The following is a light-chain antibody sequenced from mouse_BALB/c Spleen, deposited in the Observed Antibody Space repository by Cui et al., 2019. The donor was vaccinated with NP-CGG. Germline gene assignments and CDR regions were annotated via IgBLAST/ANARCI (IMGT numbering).Light chain of an antibody. CDR1: TGAVTTSNY. Sequence: QVVVTQASALTTSPGETVTLTCHSSTGAVTTSNYANWVQEKPDHLFTGLIGGTNNRVPGVPARFSGSLIGDKAALTITGAQTEDEAIYFCALWYSNHWVFGGGTKLTVL. CDR2: GTN. CDR3: ALWYSNHWV. J-gene: IGLJ1*01. V-gene: IGLV1*01.